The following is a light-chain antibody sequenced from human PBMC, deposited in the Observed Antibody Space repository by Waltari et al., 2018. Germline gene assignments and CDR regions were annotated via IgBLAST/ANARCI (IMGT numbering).Light chain of an antibody. CDR2: DAS. CDR1: QSVSSF. Sequence: EVVLTQSPATLSLSPGERATLSCRASQSVSSFLAWYQQKPGQAPRLLIYDASNRAPGIPARFSGSGSGTDFTLTIGSLEPEDFAVYYCQQRSNVLFAFGPGTKVDFK. J-gene: IGKJ3*01. CDR3: QQRSNVLFA. V-gene: IGKV3-11*01.